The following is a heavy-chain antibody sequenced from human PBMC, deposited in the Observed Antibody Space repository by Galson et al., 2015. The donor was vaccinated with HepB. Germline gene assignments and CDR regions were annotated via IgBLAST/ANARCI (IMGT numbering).Heavy chain of an antibody. J-gene: IGHJ4*02. Sequence: SETLSLTCGVSGESFSTYSWTWIRQFPGMGPEWIGEINHSGRTNYKPSLKSRVTISLDTSKNQLSLRLTSVTAADTAVYYCARVGVISFGGPFVVPYFFDYWSQGTLVTVSS. V-gene: IGHV4-34*01. D-gene: IGHD3-16*01. CDR2: INHSGRT. CDR3: ARVGVISFGGPFVVPYFFDY. CDR1: GESFSTYS.